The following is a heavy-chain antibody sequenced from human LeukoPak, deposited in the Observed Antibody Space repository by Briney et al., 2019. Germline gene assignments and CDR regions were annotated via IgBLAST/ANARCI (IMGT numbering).Heavy chain of an antibody. Sequence: SETLSLTCAVYGGSFGGYYWSWIRQPPGKGLEWIGEINHSGSTNYNPPLKSRITISVDTSKNQFSLKLSSVTAADTAVYYCARGGVGGYCSGGSCYTPLYFDYWGQGTLVTVSS. CDR2: INHSGST. CDR3: ARGGVGGYCSGGSCYTPLYFDY. V-gene: IGHV4-34*01. D-gene: IGHD2-15*01. J-gene: IGHJ4*02. CDR1: GGSFGGYY.